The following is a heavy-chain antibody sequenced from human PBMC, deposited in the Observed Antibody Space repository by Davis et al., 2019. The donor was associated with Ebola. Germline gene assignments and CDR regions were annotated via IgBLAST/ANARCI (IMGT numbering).Heavy chain of an antibody. CDR3: AKDDYLQRWGGFDV. CDR2: INQDGSEK. Sequence: PGGSLRLSCAASGFTLSSYWMSWVRQAPGKGLQWVANINQDGSEKNYVDSVKGRFTISRDNSKNTLYLQMNRLRPEDTAVYYCAKDDYLQRWGGFDVWGQGTMVTVSS. V-gene: IGHV3-7*01. CDR1: GFTLSSYW. D-gene: IGHD3-16*01. J-gene: IGHJ3*01.